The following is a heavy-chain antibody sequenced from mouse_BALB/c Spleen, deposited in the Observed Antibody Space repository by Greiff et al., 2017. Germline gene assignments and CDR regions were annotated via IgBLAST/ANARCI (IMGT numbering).Heavy chain of an antibody. CDR1: GFTFSSFG. CDR3: ARVYGNYWYFDV. V-gene: IGHV5-17*02. J-gene: IGHJ1*01. Sequence: EVMLVESGGGLVQPGGSRKLSCAASGFTFSSFGMHWVRQAPEKGLEWVAYISSGSSTIYYADTVKGRFTISRDNPKNTLFLQMTSLKSEDTAMYYCARVYGNYWYFDVWGAGTTVTVSS. CDR2: ISSGSSTI. D-gene: IGHD2-10*02.